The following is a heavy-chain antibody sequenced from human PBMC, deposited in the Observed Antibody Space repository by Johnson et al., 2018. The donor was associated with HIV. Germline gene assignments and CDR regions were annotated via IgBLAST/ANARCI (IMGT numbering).Heavy chain of an antibody. CDR2: ISYGGSNK. V-gene: IGHV3-30*01. CDR1: GFSLRTYA. Sequence: QVQLVESGGGVVQPGRSVRLSCAASGFSLRTYAMHWVRQPPGKGLDWVAVISYGGSNKYYADSVKGRFTISRDNSKNTLFLQMNSLRAEDTAVYYCARGIAAAPLWAFDIWGQGTMVTVSS. J-gene: IGHJ3*02. CDR3: ARGIAAAPLWAFDI. D-gene: IGHD6-13*01.